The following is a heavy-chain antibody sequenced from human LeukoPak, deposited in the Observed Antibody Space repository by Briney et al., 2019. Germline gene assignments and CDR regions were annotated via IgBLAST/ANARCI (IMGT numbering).Heavy chain of an antibody. CDR2: IYHSGST. D-gene: IGHD3-9*01. V-gene: IGHV4-38-2*02. J-gene: IGHJ4*02. CDR3: ARDLLRYFDLGGRAFDY. Sequence: KSSETLSLTCTVSGYSISSGYYWGWIRQPPGKGLEWIGSIYHSGSTYYNPSLKSRVTISVDTSKNQFSLKLSSVTAADTAVYYCARDLLRYFDLGGRAFDYWGQGTLVTVSS. CDR1: GYSISSGYY.